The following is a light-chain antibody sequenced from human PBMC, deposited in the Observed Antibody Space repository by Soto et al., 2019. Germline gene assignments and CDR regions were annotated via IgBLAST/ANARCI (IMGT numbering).Light chain of an antibody. V-gene: IGLV7-46*01. CDR2: DTS. CDR1: TGAVTSGHY. Sequence: QAVVTQEPSLTVSPGGTVTLTCGSSTGAVTSGHYPYWFQQKPGQAPRTLIHDTSNKHSWTPARFSGSLLGGKAALALSGAQPEDEAEYYCLLSDGVRPVFGGGTTLTVL. CDR3: LLSDGVRPV. J-gene: IGLJ2*01.